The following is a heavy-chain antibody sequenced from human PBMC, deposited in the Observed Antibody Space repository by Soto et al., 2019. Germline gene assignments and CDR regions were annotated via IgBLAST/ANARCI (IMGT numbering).Heavy chain of an antibody. CDR2: IKSKTDVGTT. D-gene: IGHD6-13*01. CDR3: TTAAAGTFPHGY. V-gene: IGHV3-15*01. J-gene: IGHJ4*02. Sequence: GGSLRLSCAASGLTFSNAWMSWVRQAPGKGLGWVCLIKSKTDVGTTDYAATVKGRFTISRDDSKNTLYLQMNSLQTEDTAVYYCTTAAAGTFPHGYWAQGTLVTVYS. CDR1: GLTFSNAW.